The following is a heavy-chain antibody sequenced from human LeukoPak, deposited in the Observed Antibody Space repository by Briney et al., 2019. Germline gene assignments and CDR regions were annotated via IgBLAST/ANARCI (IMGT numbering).Heavy chain of an antibody. CDR2: IYYSGST. Sequence: SETLSLTCTVSGGSISSSSYYWDWIRHPPGKGLEWIGSIYYSGSTHYNPSLNSRVTISVDTSKNQFSLKLSSVTAPDTAVYYCARRRGYDILTGYYSPLPFDYWGQGTLVTVSS. CDR3: ARRRGYDILTGYYSPLPFDY. D-gene: IGHD3-9*01. J-gene: IGHJ4*02. V-gene: IGHV4-39*01. CDR1: GGSISSSSYY.